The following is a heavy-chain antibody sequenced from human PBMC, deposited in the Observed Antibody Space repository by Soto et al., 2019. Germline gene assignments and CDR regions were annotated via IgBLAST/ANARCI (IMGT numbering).Heavy chain of an antibody. CDR1: GFTVSSNY. V-gene: IGHV3-53*02. Sequence: EVQLVETGGGLIQPGGSLRLSCAASGFTVSSNYMSWVRQAPGKGLEWDSVIYSGGSTYYADSVKGRFTISRDNSKNTLYLQMSSLRAEETAVYYCARVQCLRWYYFDYWGQGTLVTVSS. CDR3: ARVQCLRWYYFDY. D-gene: IGHD5-12*01. J-gene: IGHJ4*02. CDR2: IYSGGST.